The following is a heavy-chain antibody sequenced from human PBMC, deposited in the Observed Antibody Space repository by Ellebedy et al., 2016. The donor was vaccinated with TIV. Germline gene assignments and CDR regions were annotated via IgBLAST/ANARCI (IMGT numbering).Heavy chain of an antibody. CDR2: ISAVGDNI. V-gene: IGHV3-23*01. CDR1: GFSFSSSA. CDR3: ARDTRFIDQQHNWFDP. D-gene: IGHD1/OR15-1a*01. Sequence: GESLKISCAASGFSFSSSAMNWVRQPPGKGLERVSDISAVGDNIHYADSVKGRFTISRDNAKNSLYLQMNSLRAEDTAVYFCARDTRFIDQQHNWFDPWGQGTLVTVSS. J-gene: IGHJ5*02.